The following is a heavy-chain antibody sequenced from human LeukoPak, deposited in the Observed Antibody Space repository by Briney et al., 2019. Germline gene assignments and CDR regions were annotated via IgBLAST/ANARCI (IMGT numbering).Heavy chain of an antibody. Sequence: GGSLRLSCAASGFTFDNYAMHWVRQAPGKGLEWVSGISWNSGIIAYADSVKGRFTISRDNSKNTLYLQMNSLRAEDTAVYYCASVRYWGQGTLVTVSS. CDR2: ISWNSGII. CDR3: ASVRY. CDR1: GFTFDNYA. V-gene: IGHV3-9*01. J-gene: IGHJ4*02. D-gene: IGHD2-8*01.